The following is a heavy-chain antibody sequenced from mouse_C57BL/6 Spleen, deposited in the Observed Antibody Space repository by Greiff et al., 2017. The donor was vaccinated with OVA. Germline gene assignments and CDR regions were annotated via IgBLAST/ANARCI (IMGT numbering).Heavy chain of an antibody. CDR2: INPNNGGT. CDR1: GYTFTDYY. CDR3: ANIHEGYFDV. J-gene: IGHJ1*03. V-gene: IGHV1-26*01. Sequence: EVQLQQSGPELVKPGASVKISCKASGYTFTDYYMNWVKQSHGKSLEWIGDINPNNGGTSYNQKFKGKATLTVDKSSSTAYMELRSLTSEDSAVYYCANIHEGYFDVWGTGTTVTVSS.